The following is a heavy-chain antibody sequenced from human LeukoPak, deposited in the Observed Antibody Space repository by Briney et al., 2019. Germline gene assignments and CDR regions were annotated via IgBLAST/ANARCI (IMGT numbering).Heavy chain of an antibody. J-gene: IGHJ4*02. Sequence: GGSLRLSCAASGFTFSSYAMSWVRPAPGKGLEWGSALSGSGGSTYYADSVKGRFTISRDNSKNTMYLQMNSLRAEDTAVYYCARDVRVSPVYCSGGSCYPDWGQGTLVTVSS. CDR2: LSGSGGST. V-gene: IGHV3-23*01. D-gene: IGHD2-15*01. CDR1: GFTFSSYA. CDR3: ARDVRVSPVYCSGGSCYPD.